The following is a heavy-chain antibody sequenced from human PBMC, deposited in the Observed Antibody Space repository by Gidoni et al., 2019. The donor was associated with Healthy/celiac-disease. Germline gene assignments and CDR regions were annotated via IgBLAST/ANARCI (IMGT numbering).Heavy chain of an antibody. CDR1: GGSIRSSSYY. J-gene: IGHJ4*02. CDR3: ASYKAMVQPFDY. D-gene: IGHD5-18*01. CDR2: IYYGGST. V-gene: IGHV4-39*01. Sequence: QLQLQESGPGLVKPSETRSLTGTVSGGSIRSSSYYWGWIRQPPGQGLEWIGSIYYGGSTYYNPSLKSRVTISVDTSKNQFSLKLSSGTAADTAVYYCASYKAMVQPFDYWGQGTLVTVSS.